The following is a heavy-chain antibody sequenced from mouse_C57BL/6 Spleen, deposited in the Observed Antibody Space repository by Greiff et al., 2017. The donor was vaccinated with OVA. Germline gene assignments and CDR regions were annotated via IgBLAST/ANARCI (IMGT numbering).Heavy chain of an antibody. Sequence: VQRVESGPGLVAPSQSLSITCTVSGFSLTSYAISWVRQPPGKGLEWLGVIWTGGGTNYNSALKSRLSISKDNSKSQVFLKMNSLQTDDTARYYCARKGTTVYYYAMDYWGQGTSVTVSS. J-gene: IGHJ4*01. D-gene: IGHD1-1*01. CDR2: IWTGGGT. CDR3: ARKGTTVYYYAMDY. CDR1: GFSLTSYA. V-gene: IGHV2-9-1*01.